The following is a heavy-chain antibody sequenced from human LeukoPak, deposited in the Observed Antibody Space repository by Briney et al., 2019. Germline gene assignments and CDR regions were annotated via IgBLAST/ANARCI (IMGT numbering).Heavy chain of an antibody. D-gene: IGHD5-18*01. CDR3: TKGTIWLPFDY. CDR2: ISGSGGST. J-gene: IGHJ4*02. CDR1: GFTFSNCA. V-gene: IGHV3-23*01. Sequence: GGSLRLSCAASGFTFSNCAMSWARQAPGKGLEWVSAISGSGGSTYCADSVKGRFTISRDNSKNTLYLQMNSLRAEDTAVYYCTKGTIWLPFDYWGQGTLVTVSS.